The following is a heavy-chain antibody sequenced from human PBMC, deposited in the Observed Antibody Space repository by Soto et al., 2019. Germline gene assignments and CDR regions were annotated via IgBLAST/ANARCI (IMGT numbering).Heavy chain of an antibody. CDR2: INSDGSST. D-gene: IGHD3-3*01. Sequence: VSLRRSCAAXGFTFSSYWMHWVRQAPGKGLVWVSRINSDGSSTSYADSVKGRFTISRDNAKNTLYLQMNSLRAEDTAVYYCARDPKKTTYYDFWSGYYDRYFQHWGQGTLVTVSS. CDR3: ARDPKKTTYYDFWSGYYDRYFQH. V-gene: IGHV3-74*01. J-gene: IGHJ1*01. CDR1: GFTFSSYW.